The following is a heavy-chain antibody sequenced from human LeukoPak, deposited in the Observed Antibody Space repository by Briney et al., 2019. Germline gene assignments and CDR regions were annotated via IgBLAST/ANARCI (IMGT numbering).Heavy chain of an antibody. D-gene: IGHD4-17*01. Sequence: PGGSLRLSCAASGFSFSNYAMSWVRQAPGKGLEWVSYVAGGGGKKFHADSVKGRFTIFRDNSRNTMFLQMNSLRVEDTAVYYCAKCRLSYGDDAFHVWGQGTMVLVSS. J-gene: IGHJ3*01. CDR1: GFSFSNYA. V-gene: IGHV3-23*01. CDR2: VAGGGGKK. CDR3: AKCRLSYGDDAFHV.